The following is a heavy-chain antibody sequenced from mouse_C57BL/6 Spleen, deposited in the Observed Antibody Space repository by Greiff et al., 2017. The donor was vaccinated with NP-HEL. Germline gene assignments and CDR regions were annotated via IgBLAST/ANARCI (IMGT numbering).Heavy chain of an antibody. D-gene: IGHD2-4*01. CDR1: GYTFTDYY. Sequence: QVQLQQSGAELVRPGASVKLSCKASGYTFTDYYINWVKQRPGQGLEWIARIYPGSGNTYYNEKFKGKATLTAEKSSSTAYMQLSSLTSEDSAVYFCARVDYRNWYFDVWGTGTTVTVSS. V-gene: IGHV1-76*01. CDR3: ARVDYRNWYFDV. CDR2: IYPGSGNT. J-gene: IGHJ1*03.